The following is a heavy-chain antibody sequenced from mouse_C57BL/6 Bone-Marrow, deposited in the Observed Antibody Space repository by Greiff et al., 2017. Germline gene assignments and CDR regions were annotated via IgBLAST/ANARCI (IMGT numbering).Heavy chain of an antibody. CDR3: ARHRYLFYAMDY. J-gene: IGHJ4*01. V-gene: IGHV5-12*01. CDR1: GFTFSDYY. CDR2: ISNGGGST. D-gene: IGHD5-5*01. Sequence: EVNLVESGGGLVQPGGSLKLSCAASGFTFSDYYMYWVRQTPEKRLEWVAYISNGGGSTYYPDTVKGRFTISRDNAKNTLYLQMSLLKSEDTAMYYCARHRYLFYAMDYWGQGTSVTVSS.